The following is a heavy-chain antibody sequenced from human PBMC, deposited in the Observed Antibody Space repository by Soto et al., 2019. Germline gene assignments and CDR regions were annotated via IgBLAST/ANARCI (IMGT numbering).Heavy chain of an antibody. CDR3: AGIRDIVRMAKAFDP. Sequence: ASVKVSCKVSGYTLTELSIHWVRQAPGKGREWMGGFDPEDGETIYAQKFQGRVTMTEDTSTDTAYMELSSLRSEDTAVYYCAGIRDIVRMAKAFDPWGQGTLVTVSS. J-gene: IGHJ5*02. D-gene: IGHD2-8*01. CDR2: FDPEDGET. CDR1: GYTLTELS. V-gene: IGHV1-24*01.